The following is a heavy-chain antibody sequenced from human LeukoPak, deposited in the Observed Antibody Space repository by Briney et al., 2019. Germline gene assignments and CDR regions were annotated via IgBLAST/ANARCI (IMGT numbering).Heavy chain of an antibody. CDR3: ATDASTYYDFWSGYSPFFDP. V-gene: IGHV1-2*06. Sequence: ASVKVSCKASGYTFTGYYMHWVRQAPGQGLEWMGRINPNSGGTNYAQKFQGRVTMTRDTSISTAYMELSSLRSEDTAVYYCATDASTYYDFWSGYSPFFDPWGQGTLVTVSS. J-gene: IGHJ5*02. CDR2: INPNSGGT. D-gene: IGHD3-3*01. CDR1: GYTFTGYY.